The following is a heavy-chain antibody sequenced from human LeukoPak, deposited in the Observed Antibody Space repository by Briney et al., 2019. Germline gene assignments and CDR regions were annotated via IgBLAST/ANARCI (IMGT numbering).Heavy chain of an antibody. V-gene: IGHV3-74*01. J-gene: IGHJ4*02. D-gene: IGHD6-13*01. CDR2: INSDGSST. CDR3: ARSYSSSHFDY. Sequence: HSGGSLRLSCAASGFTFSSYWMHWVRQAPGKGLVWVSRINSDGSSTSYADSVKGRFTISRDNAKNTLYLQMNSLRAEDTAVYYCARSYSSSHFDYWGQGTLVTVSS. CDR1: GFTFSSYW.